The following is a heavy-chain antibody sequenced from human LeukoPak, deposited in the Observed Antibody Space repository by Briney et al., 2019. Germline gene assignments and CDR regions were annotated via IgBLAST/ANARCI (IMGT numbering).Heavy chain of an antibody. D-gene: IGHD2-15*01. CDR3: ARRISGGRSFDI. V-gene: IGHV3-23*01. CDR1: GFTFSSYA. CDR2: ISGSGGST. J-gene: IGHJ3*02. Sequence: GGSLRLSCAASGFTFSSYAMSWVRQAPGKGLEWVSAISGSGGSTYYADSVKGRFTFSRDDSKNTLYLQMNSLRAEDTAVYYCARRISGGRSFDIWGQGTMVTVSS.